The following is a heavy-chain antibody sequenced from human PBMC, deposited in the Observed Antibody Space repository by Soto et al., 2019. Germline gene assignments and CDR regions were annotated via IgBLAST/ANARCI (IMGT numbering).Heavy chain of an antibody. Sequence: LSGTLDLTCTVPGGSLSRYFWSWIRQSPGKGLEWIGEINDSASTNYNPSLKSRVTISVDRSKNQLFLMQMSVTGADTAVFYCSISVSMLGHPHYAMDVWGQGTTVTVS. V-gene: IGHV4-34*01. D-gene: IGHD7-27*01. CDR3: SISVSMLGHPHYAMDV. CDR1: GGSLSRYF. CDR2: INDSAST. J-gene: IGHJ6*02.